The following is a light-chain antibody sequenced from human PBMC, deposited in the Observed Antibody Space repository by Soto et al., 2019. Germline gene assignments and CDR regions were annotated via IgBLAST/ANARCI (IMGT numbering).Light chain of an antibody. CDR2: GAS. CDR1: QSVTSTY. CDR3: QQYGSSPGT. V-gene: IGKV3-20*01. Sequence: EIVFTQSPGTLSSSPGERATLSCSASQSVTSTYLAWYQQKPGQPPRLLIYGASSRATGIPDRFSGSGSGTDFTLTISRLEPEDSALYYCQQYGSSPGTFGQGTKVDIK. J-gene: IGKJ1*01.